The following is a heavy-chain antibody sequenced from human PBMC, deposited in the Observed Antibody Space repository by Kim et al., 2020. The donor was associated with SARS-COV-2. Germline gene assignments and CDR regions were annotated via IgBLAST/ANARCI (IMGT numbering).Heavy chain of an antibody. J-gene: IGHJ4*02. CDR2: VYYSGGT. CDR1: GGSTSSSSYY. V-gene: IGHV4-39*01. Sequence: SETLSLTCTVSGGSTSSSSYYWGWIRQPPGKGLEWIGSVYYSGGTYYNPSLKSRVTISVDTSKNQFSLKLTSVTAADTAVYYCARLDTAMVTVDYWGQGTLVTVSS. CDR3: ARLDTAMVTVDY. D-gene: IGHD5-18*01.